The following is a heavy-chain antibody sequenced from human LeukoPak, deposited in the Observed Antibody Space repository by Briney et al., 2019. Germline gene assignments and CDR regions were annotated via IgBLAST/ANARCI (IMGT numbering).Heavy chain of an antibody. CDR2: MNSNTGNT. J-gene: IGHJ2*01. D-gene: IGHD3-22*01. V-gene: IGHV1-8*01. CDR1: GFTLTNFD. Sequence: ASVKVSCKASGFTLTNFDINWVRQATGQGLEWMGWMNSNTGNTGYAQEFQGRVTMTRDTSIATAYMELTNLRSEDTAVYYCARGRRGSSGPWSWYLDLWGRGTLVTASS. CDR3: ARGRRGSSGPWSWYLDL.